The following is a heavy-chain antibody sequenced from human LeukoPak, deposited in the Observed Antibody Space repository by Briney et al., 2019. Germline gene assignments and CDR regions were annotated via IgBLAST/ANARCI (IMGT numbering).Heavy chain of an antibody. CDR3: AKLRMGVVPSNWDAFDI. CDR2: ICNSGGST. CDR1: GFTFSSYA. D-gene: IGHD3-16*01. J-gene: IGHJ3*02. V-gene: IGHV3-23*01. Sequence: PGGSLRLSCAASGFTFSSYAMSWVRQAPGKGLEWVSVICNSGGSTYYADSVKGRFRISRDNSKNTLYLQMNSLRAEDTAVYYCAKLRMGVVPSNWDAFDIWGQGTMVTVSS.